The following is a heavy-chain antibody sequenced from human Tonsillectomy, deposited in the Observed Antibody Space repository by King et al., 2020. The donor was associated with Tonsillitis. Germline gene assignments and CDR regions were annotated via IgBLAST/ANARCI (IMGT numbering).Heavy chain of an antibody. CDR3: ARDEGSHSWEYYMDV. Sequence: VQLVESGGGVVQPGRSLRLSCAASGFTFSTYGMHWVRQAPGKGLEWVAVIWYDGDNKYYEDSVKGRFTISRDNSKNTLYLQMNSLRAEDTAVYYCARDEGSHSWEYYMDVWGKGTTVTVSS. V-gene: IGHV3-33*08. CDR2: IWYDGDNK. D-gene: IGHD1-26*01. CDR1: GFTFSTYG. J-gene: IGHJ6*03.